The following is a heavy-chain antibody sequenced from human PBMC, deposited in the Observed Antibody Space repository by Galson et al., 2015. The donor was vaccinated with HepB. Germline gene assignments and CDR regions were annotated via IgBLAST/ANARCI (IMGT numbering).Heavy chain of an antibody. V-gene: IGHV3-30-3*01. J-gene: IGHJ6*02. Sequence: SLRLSCAASGFTFSSYAMHWVRQAPGKGLEWVAVISYDGSNKYYADSVKGRFTISRDNSKNTLYLQMNSLRAEDTAVYYCARSYYDFEDPYYYYGMDVWGQGTTVTVSS. CDR3: ARSYYDFEDPYYYYGMDV. CDR1: GFTFSSYA. CDR2: ISYDGSNK. D-gene: IGHD3-3*01.